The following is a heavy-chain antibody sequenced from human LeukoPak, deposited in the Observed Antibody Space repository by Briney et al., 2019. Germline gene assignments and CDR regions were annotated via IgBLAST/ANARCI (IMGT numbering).Heavy chain of an antibody. V-gene: IGHV3-23*01. D-gene: IGHD1-26*01. CDR1: GFTFSSYA. CDR2: ISGSGGST. J-gene: IGHJ4*02. CDR3: AKIIVGATFIDY. Sequence: GGSLRLSCAASGFTFSSYAMHWVRQAPGKGLEWVSAISGSGGSTYYADSVKGRFTISRDNSKNTLYLQMNSLRAEDTAVYYCAKIIVGATFIDYWGQGTLVTVSS.